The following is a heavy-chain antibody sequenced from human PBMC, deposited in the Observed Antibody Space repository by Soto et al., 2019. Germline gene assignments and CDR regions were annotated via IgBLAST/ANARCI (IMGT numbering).Heavy chain of an antibody. D-gene: IGHD3-22*01. CDR3: AKSLRITMIVVVTPNFDY. Sequence: EVQLLESGGGLVQPGGSLRLSCAASGFTFSSYAMSWVRQAPGKGLEWVSAISGSGGSTYYADSVKGRFTISRDNSKNTLYLQMNSLRAEDTAVYYCAKSLRITMIVVVTPNFDYWGQGTLVTVSS. CDR2: ISGSGGST. V-gene: IGHV3-23*01. CDR1: GFTFSSYA. J-gene: IGHJ4*02.